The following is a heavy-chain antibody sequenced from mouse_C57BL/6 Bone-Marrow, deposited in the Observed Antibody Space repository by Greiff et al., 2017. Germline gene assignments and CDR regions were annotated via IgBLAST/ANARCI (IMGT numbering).Heavy chain of an antibody. Sequence: QVQLQQSGAELVRPGASVTMSCKASGYTFTDYDMHWVKQTPVHGLEWIGAIDPETGGTAYNQKFKGKAILTADKSSSTAYMELRSLTSEDSAVYYCTRPVRDYFDYWGRGTTLTVSS. CDR1: GYTFTDYD. V-gene: IGHV1-15*01. J-gene: IGHJ2*01. CDR2: IDPETGGT. D-gene: IGHD2-14*01. CDR3: TRPVRDYFDY.